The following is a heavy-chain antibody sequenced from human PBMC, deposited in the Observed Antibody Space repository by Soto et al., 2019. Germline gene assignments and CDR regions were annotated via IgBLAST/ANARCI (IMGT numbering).Heavy chain of an antibody. J-gene: IGHJ5*02. Sequence: GGSLRLSCAASGFTFSDYYMTWIRQAPGKGLEWVSYISGGGTTKYYADSVKGRFTISRDNAKTSVYLQMNSLRAEDTAVYYCAKSGSLWFGELFFDPWGQGTLVTVSS. CDR2: ISGGGTTK. CDR3: AKSGSLWFGELFFDP. V-gene: IGHV3-11*01. D-gene: IGHD3-10*01. CDR1: GFTFSDYY.